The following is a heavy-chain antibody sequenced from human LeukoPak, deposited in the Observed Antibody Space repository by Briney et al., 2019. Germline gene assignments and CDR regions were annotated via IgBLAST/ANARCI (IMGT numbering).Heavy chain of an antibody. V-gene: IGHV4-34*01. CDR3: ARSTTTYVYYFDY. Sequence: SETLSLTCAVYGGSFSGYYWSWIRQPPGKGLEWIGEINHSGSTNYNPSLKSRVTISVDTSKNQFSLKLSSVTAADTAVYYCARSTTTYVYYFDYWGQGTLVTVSS. J-gene: IGHJ4*02. CDR2: INHSGST. D-gene: IGHD3-10*02. CDR1: GGSFSGYY.